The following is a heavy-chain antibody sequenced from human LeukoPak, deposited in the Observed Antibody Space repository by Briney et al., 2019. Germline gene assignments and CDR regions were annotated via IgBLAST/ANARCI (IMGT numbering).Heavy chain of an antibody. CDR1: GGSISSGDYY. CDR3: ARDYCSSTSCRGWFDP. J-gene: IGHJ5*02. CDR2: IYYSGST. V-gene: IGHV4-30-4*08. D-gene: IGHD2-2*01. Sequence: SETLSLTCTVSGGSISSGDYYWSWIRQPPGKGLEWIGYIYYSGSTYYNPSLKSRVTISVDTSKNQFSLELSSVTAADTAVYYCARDYCSSTSCRGWFDPWGQGTLVTVSS.